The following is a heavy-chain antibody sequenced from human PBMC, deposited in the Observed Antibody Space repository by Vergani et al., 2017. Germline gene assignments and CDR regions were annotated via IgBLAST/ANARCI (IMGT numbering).Heavy chain of an antibody. CDR1: GGSFSTGGQS. V-gene: IGHV4-61*02. Sequence: QVQLQESGPGLVKPSQTLSLTCTVSGGSFSTGGQSWTWLRQSAGKGLEWIGRIYTSGITNYNPSLKSRVTISIDTSKNQFSLKLNSVTAADTAVYYCATRSYDRVDYWGKGALVSVSS. CDR2: IYTSGIT. CDR3: ATRSYDRVDY. J-gene: IGHJ4*02. D-gene: IGHD3-3*01.